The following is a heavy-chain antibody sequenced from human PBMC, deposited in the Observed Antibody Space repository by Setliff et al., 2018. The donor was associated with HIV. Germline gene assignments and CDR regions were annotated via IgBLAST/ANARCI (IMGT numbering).Heavy chain of an antibody. D-gene: IGHD7-27*01. CDR1: GFTFTGYY. CDR3: ASPYENNSGPDY. V-gene: IGHV1-2*02. Sequence: ASVKVSCKPSGFTFTGYYLHWVRQAPGQGLEWMGWINPNNGDTNYEQRFQGRVTMTRDTSIATVYMVLNRLTPGDTAVYYCASPYENNSGPDYWGQGTPVTVSS. CDR2: INPNNGDT. J-gene: IGHJ4*02.